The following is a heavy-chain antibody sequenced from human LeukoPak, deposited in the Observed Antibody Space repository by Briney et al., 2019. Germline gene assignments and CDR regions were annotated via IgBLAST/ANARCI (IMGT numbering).Heavy chain of an antibody. CDR2: ISWNSGSI. V-gene: IGHV3-9*01. CDR3: AKDGQAAAGWGWFDP. Sequence: PGGSLRLSCAASGFTFDDYAMHWVRHAPGKGLEWVSGISWNSGSIGYADSVKGRFTISRDNAKNSLYLQMNSLRAEDTALYYCAKDGQAAAGWGWFDPWGQGTLVTVSS. CDR1: GFTFDDYA. J-gene: IGHJ5*02. D-gene: IGHD6-13*01.